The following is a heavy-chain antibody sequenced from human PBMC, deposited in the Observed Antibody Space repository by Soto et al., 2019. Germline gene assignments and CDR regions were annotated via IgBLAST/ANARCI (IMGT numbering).Heavy chain of an antibody. CDR2: IYWDDDE. CDR1: GFSLSTTAEG. Sequence: QITLKESGPTLVNPTQTLTLTCTFSGFSLSTTAEGVGWIRQPPGKALEWLALIYWDDDERYSPSLKSRLTITKDTSKNQVVLTMTNVDPVDTATYYCAHGSCSSADCYPNPYLDYWGQGILVTVPS. D-gene: IGHD2-2*01. J-gene: IGHJ4*02. V-gene: IGHV2-5*02. CDR3: AHGSCSSADCYPNPYLDY.